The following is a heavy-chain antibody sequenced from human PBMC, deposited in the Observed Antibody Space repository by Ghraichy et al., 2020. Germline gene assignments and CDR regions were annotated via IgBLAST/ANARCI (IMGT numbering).Heavy chain of an antibody. J-gene: IGHJ3*02. CDR1: GFTFSSYA. V-gene: IGHV3-23*01. CDR2: ISGSGGST. Sequence: GGSLRLSCAASGFTFSSYAMSWVRQAPGKGLEWVSAISGSGGSTYYADSVKGRFTISRDNSKNTLYLQMNSLRAEDTAVYYCAKDPGYYGSGSYLSAFDIWGQGTMVTVSS. D-gene: IGHD3-10*01. CDR3: AKDPGYYGSGSYLSAFDI.